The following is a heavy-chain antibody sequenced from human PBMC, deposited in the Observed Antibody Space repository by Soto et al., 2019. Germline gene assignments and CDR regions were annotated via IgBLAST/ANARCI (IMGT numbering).Heavy chain of an antibody. J-gene: IGHJ6*03. CDR3: ARGVGVREPIYYYYYMDV. Sequence: ASVKVSCKASGYTFTGYYMHWVRQAPGQGLEWMGWINPNSGGTNYAQKFQGWVTMTRDTSISTAYMELSRLRSDDTAVYYCARGVGVREPIYYYYYMDVWGKGTTVTVSS. CDR2: INPNSGGT. V-gene: IGHV1-2*04. CDR1: GYTFTGYY. D-gene: IGHD2-21*01.